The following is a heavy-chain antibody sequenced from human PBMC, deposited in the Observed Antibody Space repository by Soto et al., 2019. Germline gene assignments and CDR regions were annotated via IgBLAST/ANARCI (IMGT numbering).Heavy chain of an antibody. J-gene: IGHJ6*04. D-gene: IGHD4-4*01. Sequence: ASVKVSCKASGYTFTSYAMHWVRQAPEQRLEWMGWINAGNGNTKYSQKFQGRVTITRDTSASTAYMELSSLRSEDTAVYYCASSYSNYALIDYYYYGMDVWGKGTTVTVSS. CDR3: ASSYSNYALIDYYYYGMDV. V-gene: IGHV1-3*01. CDR1: GYTFTSYA. CDR2: INAGNGNT.